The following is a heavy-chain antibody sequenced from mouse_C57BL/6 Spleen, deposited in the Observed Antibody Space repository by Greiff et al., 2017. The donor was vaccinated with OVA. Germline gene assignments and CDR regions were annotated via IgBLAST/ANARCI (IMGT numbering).Heavy chain of an antibody. Sequence: VQLQQSGAELVMPGASVKLSCKASGYTFTSYWMHWVKQRPGQGLEWIGEIDPSDSYTNYNQKFKGKSTLTVDKSSSTAYMQLSSLTSEDSAVYYCARGATVEVWGTGTTVTVSS. CDR3: ARGATVEV. V-gene: IGHV1-69*01. CDR1: GYTFTSYW. CDR2: IDPSDSYT. D-gene: IGHD1-1*01. J-gene: IGHJ1*03.